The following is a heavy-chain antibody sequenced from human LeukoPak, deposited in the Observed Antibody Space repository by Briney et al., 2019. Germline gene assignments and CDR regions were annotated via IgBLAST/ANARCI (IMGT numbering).Heavy chain of an antibody. J-gene: IGHJ4*02. CDR1: GFTFSSYA. CDR2: ISGSGGST. CDR3: AKDPNNDSSGYYPQIDY. V-gene: IGHV3-23*01. D-gene: IGHD3-22*01. Sequence: PGGSLRLSCAASGFTFSSYAMSWVRQAPGKGLEWVSAISGSGGSTYYADSVKGRFTISRDNSKNTLYLQMNSLRAEDTAVYYCAKDPNNDSSGYYPQIDYWGQGTLVTVSS.